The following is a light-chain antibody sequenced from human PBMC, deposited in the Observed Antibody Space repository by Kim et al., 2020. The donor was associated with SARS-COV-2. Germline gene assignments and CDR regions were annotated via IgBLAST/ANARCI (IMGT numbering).Light chain of an antibody. CDR2: ANN. V-gene: IGLV1-51*01. Sequence: KVTISCAGTTPNIGNNYVSWYQQVPGTAPKLLIYANNKRPSGIPVRFSGSKSGTSATLGITGLQIGDEADYCCGTWDTSLRVGVFGGGTQLTVL. J-gene: IGLJ2*01. CDR3: GTWDTSLRVGV. CDR1: TPNIGNNY.